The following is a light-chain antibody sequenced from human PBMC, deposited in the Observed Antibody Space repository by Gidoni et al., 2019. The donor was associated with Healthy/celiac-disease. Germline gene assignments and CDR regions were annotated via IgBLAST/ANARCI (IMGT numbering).Light chain of an antibody. Sequence: DIQMTQSPSSLSASVGDRVTITCRASQSISSYLNWYQQKPGKAPKLLIYAASSLQRGVPSRFSGSGSGTDFTLTISSLQPEDFATYYCQQSYSTRETFGQGTKVEIK. CDR2: AAS. CDR3: QQSYSTRET. J-gene: IGKJ1*01. CDR1: QSISSY. V-gene: IGKV1-39*01.